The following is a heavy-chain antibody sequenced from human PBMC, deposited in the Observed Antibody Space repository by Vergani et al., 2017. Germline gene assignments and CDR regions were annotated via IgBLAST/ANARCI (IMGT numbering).Heavy chain of an antibody. D-gene: IGHD4-17*01. CDR2: ISWDGGST. J-gene: IGHJ4*02. CDR3: AKDQVYYGDYGTFDY. Sequence: EVQLVESGGVVVQPGGSLRLSCAASGFTFDDYTMHWVRQAPGKGLEWVSLISWDGGSTYYADSVKGRFTISRDNSKNSLYLQMNSLRAEDTAVYYCAKDQVYYGDYGTFDYWGQGTLVTVSS. CDR1: GFTFDDYT. V-gene: IGHV3-43*01.